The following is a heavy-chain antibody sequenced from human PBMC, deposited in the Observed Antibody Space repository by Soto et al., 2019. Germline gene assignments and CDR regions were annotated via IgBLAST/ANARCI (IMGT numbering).Heavy chain of an antibody. CDR2: ISAKNGNT. Sequence: ASVKVSCTASGYTFTSYGISWVRQAPGQGLEWMGWISAKNGNTNFAQKFRGRVTMTTDTSTSTVYMELRSLKPDDTAVYYCARDPTETLSDYWGQGTLVTVSS. CDR1: GYTFTSYG. CDR3: ARDPTETLSDY. J-gene: IGHJ4*02. V-gene: IGHV1-18*01.